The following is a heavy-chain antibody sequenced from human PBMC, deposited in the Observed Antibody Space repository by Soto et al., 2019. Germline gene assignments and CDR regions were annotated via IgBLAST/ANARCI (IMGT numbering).Heavy chain of an antibody. CDR1: GGSISSGGYY. J-gene: IGHJ6*02. CDR2: IYYSWST. V-gene: IGHV4-31*03. Sequence: QVQLQESGPGLVKPSQTLSLTCTVSGGSISSGGYYWSWIRQHPGKGLEWIGYIYYSWSTYYNPSLTTRVTISVDTCKNQFSLTLSSMTAADTAVYYCARVCGGDCRHGMDVWGQGTTVTVSS. CDR3: ARVCGGDCRHGMDV. D-gene: IGHD2-21*02.